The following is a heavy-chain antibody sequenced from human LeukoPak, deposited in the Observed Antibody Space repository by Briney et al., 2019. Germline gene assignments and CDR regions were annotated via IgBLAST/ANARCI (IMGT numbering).Heavy chain of an antibody. CDR2: INHSGST. V-gene: IGHV4-34*01. CDR1: GXSFSGYY. D-gene: IGHD3-22*01. Sequence: KPSETLSLTCAVYGXSFSGYYWSWIRQPPGKGQEWIGEINHSGSTNYNPSLKSRVTISVDTSKNQFSLKLSSVTAADTAVYYCARGDPKRYYYDSSGYRYWGQGTLVTVSS. CDR3: ARGDPKRYYYDSSGYRY. J-gene: IGHJ4*02.